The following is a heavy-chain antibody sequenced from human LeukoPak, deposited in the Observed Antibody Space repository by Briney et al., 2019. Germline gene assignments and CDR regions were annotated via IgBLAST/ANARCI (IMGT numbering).Heavy chain of an antibody. CDR1: GFTFSSYG. CDR3: ARAGGDCPLCYMDV. V-gene: IGHV3-30*03. Sequence: GGSLRLSCAASGFTFSSYGMHWVRQAPGKGLEWVAVISYDGSNKYYVDSVKGRFTISRDDSKNTLYLQMDSLRAEDTAVYYCARAGGDCPLCYMDVWGKGTTVTVSS. J-gene: IGHJ6*03. D-gene: IGHD2-21*01. CDR2: ISYDGSNK.